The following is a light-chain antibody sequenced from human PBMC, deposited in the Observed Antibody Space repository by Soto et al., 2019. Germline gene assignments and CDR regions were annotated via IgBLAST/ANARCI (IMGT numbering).Light chain of an antibody. CDR3: QSYAGRV. J-gene: IGLJ2*01. Sequence: FMLTQPHSVSESPGKTVTISCTRSSGSIASNYVQWYQQRPGSAPTTVIYEDNQRPSGVPDRFSGSIDSSSNSASLTISGLKTEDEADYYCQSYAGRVFGGGTKLTVL. V-gene: IGLV6-57*04. CDR2: EDN. CDR1: SGSIASNY.